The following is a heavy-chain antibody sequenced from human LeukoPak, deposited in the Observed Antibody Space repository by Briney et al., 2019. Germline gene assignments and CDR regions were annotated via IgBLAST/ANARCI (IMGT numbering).Heavy chain of an antibody. CDR2: ISAYNGNT. CDR3: ARVVGSGSYYYYYYMDV. D-gene: IGHD3-10*01. V-gene: IGHV1-18*01. CDR1: GYTFTSYG. Sequence: GASVKVSCKASGYTFTSYGISWVRQAPGQGLEWMGWISAYNGNTNYAQKLQGRVTMTTDTSTNTAYMELRSLRSDDTAVYYCARVVGSGSYYYYYYMDVWGKGTTVTVSS. J-gene: IGHJ6*03.